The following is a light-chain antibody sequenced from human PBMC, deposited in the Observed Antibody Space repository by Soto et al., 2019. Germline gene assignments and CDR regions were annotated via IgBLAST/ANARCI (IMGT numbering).Light chain of an antibody. CDR2: GAS. J-gene: IGKJ5*01. V-gene: IGKV3-20*01. CDR3: QQYGSSPIT. CDR1: QIVYNGY. Sequence: ENVLTHSPGTLSLSPGESATLSFSSSQIVYNGYLAWYQQKPGQAPRLLIYGASSRATGIPDRFSGSGSGTDFTLTISRLEPEDFAVYYCQQYGSSPITFGQGTRLEIK.